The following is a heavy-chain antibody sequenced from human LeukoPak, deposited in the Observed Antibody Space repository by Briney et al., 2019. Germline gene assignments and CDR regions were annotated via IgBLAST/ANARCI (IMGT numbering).Heavy chain of an antibody. V-gene: IGHV1-18*01. CDR3: ARGYDSSGYYYEYFQH. J-gene: IGHJ1*01. CDR2: ISAYNGNT. D-gene: IGHD3-22*01. CDR1: GYTLINYA. Sequence: ASVTVSCKSTGYTLINYAISWVRQAPGQGLEWMGWISAYNGNTNYAQKLQGRVTMTTDTSTSTAYMELRSLRSDDTAVYYCARGYDSSGYYYEYFQHWGQGTLVTVSS.